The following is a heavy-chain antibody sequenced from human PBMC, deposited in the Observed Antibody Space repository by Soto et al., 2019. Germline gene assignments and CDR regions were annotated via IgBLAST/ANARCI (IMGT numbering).Heavy chain of an antibody. CDR1: GYTFTNYA. J-gene: IGHJ4*02. Sequence: SVKVSCKASGYTFTNYAMHWVRQAPGQRLEWMGGIIPIFGTANYAQKFQGRLTITADESTSTAYMELSSLRSEDTAVYYCVRWGPHYFDCWGQGTLVTVSS. D-gene: IGHD3-16*01. CDR3: VRWGPHYFDC. V-gene: IGHV1-69*13. CDR2: IIPIFGTA.